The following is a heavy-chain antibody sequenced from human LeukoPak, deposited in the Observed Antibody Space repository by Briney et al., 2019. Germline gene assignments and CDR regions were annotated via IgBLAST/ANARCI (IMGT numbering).Heavy chain of an antibody. CDR2: INHSGST. CDR3: ARASGYAPASLDY. V-gene: IGHV4-34*01. D-gene: IGHD5-12*01. J-gene: IGHJ4*02. CDR1: GGSFSGYY. Sequence: SETLSLTCAVYGGSFSGYYWSWIRQPPGKGLEWIGEINHSGSTNYNPSLKSRVTISVDTSKNQFSLKLSPVTAADTAVYYCARASGYAPASLDYWGQGTLVTVSS.